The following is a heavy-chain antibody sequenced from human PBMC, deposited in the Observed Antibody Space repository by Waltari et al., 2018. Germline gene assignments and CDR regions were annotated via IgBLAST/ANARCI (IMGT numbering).Heavy chain of an antibody. V-gene: IGHV3-30*02. CDR2: IRYDGSKK. Sequence: QVQLVESGGGVVQPGGSLRLSCAASGFTFSSYGMHWVRQAPGKGLEWVAFIRYDGSKKDYADSVKGRFTISRDNSKNTLYLQMNSLRAEDTAVYYCAKDEGLFNWGQGTLVTVSS. CDR1: GFTFSSYG. CDR3: AKDEGLFN. J-gene: IGHJ4*02.